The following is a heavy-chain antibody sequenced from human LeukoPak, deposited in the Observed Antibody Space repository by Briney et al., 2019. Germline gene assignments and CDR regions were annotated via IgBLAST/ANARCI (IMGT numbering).Heavy chain of an antibody. Sequence: SVRVSCKASGGTFSSYAISWVRQAPGHGLEWMGGIIPIFGTANYAQKFQCRVTITADESTSTAYMELSSLRSEDTAVYYCARVHHYYDSSGYAPSFLYCFDYLGQGTLVTVSS. CDR1: GGTFSSYA. D-gene: IGHD3-22*01. V-gene: IGHV1-69*13. CDR3: ARVHHYYDSSGYAPSFLYCFDY. CDR2: IIPIFGTA. J-gene: IGHJ4*02.